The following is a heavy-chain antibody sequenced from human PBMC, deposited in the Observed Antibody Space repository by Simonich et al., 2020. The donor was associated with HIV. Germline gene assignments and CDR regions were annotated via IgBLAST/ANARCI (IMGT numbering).Heavy chain of an antibody. J-gene: IGHJ4*02. Sequence: QVQLVESGGGVVQPGRSQRLSCAASGFTFGSYYMHWVRQAPGKGLEWVAVIGNDGINKYYADSAKGRFTISRDNSKNTLYLQMNSLRAEDTAVYYCARPTGDGGFDYWGQGTLVTVSS. V-gene: IGHV3-33*01. CDR2: IGNDGINK. D-gene: IGHD7-27*01. CDR3: ARPTGDGGFDY. CDR1: GFTFGSYY.